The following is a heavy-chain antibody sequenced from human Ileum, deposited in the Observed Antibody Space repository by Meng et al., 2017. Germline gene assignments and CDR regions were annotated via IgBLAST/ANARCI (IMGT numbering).Heavy chain of an antibody. CDR1: GGSFIGKY. CDR3: SRTSYYDNSGYYPG. J-gene: IGHJ4*02. D-gene: IGHD3-22*01. Sequence: QRRGAGLWKPSGTLSLPCAFNGGSFIGKYWSWIRKHPGKGLGWIGEINHSRRTNYNPSLKSRVTISVDTSKNQFSLKLSSVTAADTAVYYCSRTSYYDNSGYYPGWGQGTLVTVSS. V-gene: IGHV4-34*01. CDR2: INHSRRT.